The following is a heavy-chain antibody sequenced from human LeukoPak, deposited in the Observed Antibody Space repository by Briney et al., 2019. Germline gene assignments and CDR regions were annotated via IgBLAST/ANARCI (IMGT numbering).Heavy chain of an antibody. CDR3: ARGDCSSTICYSPMDV. CDR1: GYSISSGYY. CDR2: IYRSGST. D-gene: IGHD2-2*01. J-gene: IGHJ6*03. Sequence: PSGTLSLTCTVSGYSISSGYYWVWIRQPPGKGLGWIGSIYRSGSTNYNPSLKSRVTISVDTSKNQFSLKVSSVTAADTAVYYCARGDCSSTICYSPMDVWGKGTTVTVSS. V-gene: IGHV4-38-2*02.